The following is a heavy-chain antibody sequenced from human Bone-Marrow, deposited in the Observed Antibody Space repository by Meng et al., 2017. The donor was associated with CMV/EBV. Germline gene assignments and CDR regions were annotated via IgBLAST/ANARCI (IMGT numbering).Heavy chain of an antibody. V-gene: IGHV4-39*06. D-gene: IGHD7-27*01. CDR3: ARDMGPELGVGY. Sequence: SETLSLTCSVSGGSISRSTYYWGWIRQPPGKGLEWIGSIFYRGSTYYNPSLESRVTISVDTSKNQFPLHLRSVTAADTAVYYCARDMGPELGVGYWGQGTLVTVSS. CDR2: IFYRGST. J-gene: IGHJ4*02. CDR1: GGSISRSTYY.